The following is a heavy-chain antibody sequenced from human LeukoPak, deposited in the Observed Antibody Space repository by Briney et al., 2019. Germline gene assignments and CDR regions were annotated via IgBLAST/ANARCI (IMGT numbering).Heavy chain of an antibody. D-gene: IGHD5-24*01. V-gene: IGHV3-74*01. CDR3: AREDGYDYYYYYYYMDV. CDR1: GFTFSSYW. J-gene: IGHJ6*03. Sequence: GGSLRLSCAASGFTFSSYWMHWVRQAPGKGLVWVSRINSDGSSTSYADSVKGRFTISRDNAKNTLYLQMNSLRAEDTAVYYCAREDGYDYYYYYYYMDVWGKGTTVTVSS. CDR2: INSDGSST.